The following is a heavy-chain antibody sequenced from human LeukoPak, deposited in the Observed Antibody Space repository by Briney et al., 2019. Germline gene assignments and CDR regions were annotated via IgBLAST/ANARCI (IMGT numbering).Heavy chain of an antibody. Sequence: SETLSLTCAVYGGSFSGYYWSWIRQPPGKGLEWIGEINHSGSTNYNPSLKSRVTIPVDTSKNQFSLKLSSVTAADTAVYYCARGRDSSSWSYFDYWGQGTLVTVSS. D-gene: IGHD6-13*01. CDR2: INHSGST. CDR1: GGSFSGYY. V-gene: IGHV4-34*01. J-gene: IGHJ4*02. CDR3: ARGRDSSSWSYFDY.